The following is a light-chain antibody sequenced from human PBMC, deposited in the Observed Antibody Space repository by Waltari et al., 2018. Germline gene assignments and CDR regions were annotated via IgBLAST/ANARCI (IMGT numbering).Light chain of an antibody. CDR2: GAS. V-gene: IGKV3-15*01. CDR1: QSVSSN. CDR3: QQYKNWPPVT. J-gene: IGKJ4*01. Sequence: EIVMTQSPATLSVSPGERATLSCRASQSVSSNLAWYQQKPGQAPSLLIYGASTRATGIPARCSGSGSGTEFTLTISSLQSEDFALYYCQQYKNWPPVTFGGGTKVEIK.